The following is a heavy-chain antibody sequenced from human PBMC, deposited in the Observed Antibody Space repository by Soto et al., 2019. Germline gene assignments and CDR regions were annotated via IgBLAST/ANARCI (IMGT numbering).Heavy chain of an antibody. CDR3: AREAAETVGDGYWCDP. Sequence: SDTLSLTSTFSGNPFSAFYWRWIRQPAGKGLEWIGRVYTSGNTDYNPSLTSRVTVSVDTSKNQFSLKLRFVTAADTAVYYCAREAAETVGDGYWCDPWGQG. J-gene: IGHJ5*02. CDR1: GNPFSAFY. V-gene: IGHV4-4*07. D-gene: IGHD6-13*01. CDR2: VYTSGNT.